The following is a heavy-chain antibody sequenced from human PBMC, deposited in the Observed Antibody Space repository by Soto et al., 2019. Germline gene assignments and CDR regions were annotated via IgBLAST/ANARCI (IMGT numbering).Heavy chain of an antibody. D-gene: IGHD6-6*01. Sequence: SLTLSCAGSGCIFKNYALNWVRQAPGKGLEWVASITRDGYNKYYADSVKGRITISRDNSRDTLSLQMTALTIEDSSVYYCTKSSGGSSSVGMDYWGQGTRVTVSS. CDR1: GCIFKNYA. CDR3: TKSSGGSSSVGMDY. V-gene: IGHV3-30*04. CDR2: ITRDGYNK. J-gene: IGHJ4*02.